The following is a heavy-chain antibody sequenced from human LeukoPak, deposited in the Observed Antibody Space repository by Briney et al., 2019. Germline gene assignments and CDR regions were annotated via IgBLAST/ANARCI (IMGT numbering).Heavy chain of an antibody. CDR1: GASIRSNS. CDR2: IYYDGST. J-gene: IGHJ5*02. V-gene: IGHV4-59*01. CDR3: ARDFQGITTFGVAPPGGFDP. Sequence: SETLSLTCTVSGASIRSNSWSWIRQPPGKGLEWMGDIYYDGSTNYNPSLQSRVTISVDTSKNQFSLQLKSVTAADTALYYCARDFQGITTFGVAPPGGFDPWGQGTLVIVSS. D-gene: IGHD3-3*01.